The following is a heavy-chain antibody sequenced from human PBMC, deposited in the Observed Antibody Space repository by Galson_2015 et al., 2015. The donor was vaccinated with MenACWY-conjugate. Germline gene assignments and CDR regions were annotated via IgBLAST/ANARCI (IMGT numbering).Heavy chain of an antibody. D-gene: IGHD3-10*01. CDR1: GFSLSSSGVG. J-gene: IGHJ3*02. CDR2: LYWNDDK. Sequence: PALVKPTQTLTLTCTFSGFSLSSSGVGVGWIRQPPGKALEWLALLYWNDDKAYSPSLKSRLTITTDTSKNQVALTMPNMDPVDKGPFYGARQYHSGSGSYYKGAFDIWGQGTLVTVSS. CDR3: ARQYHSGSGSYYKGAFDI. V-gene: IGHV2-5*01.